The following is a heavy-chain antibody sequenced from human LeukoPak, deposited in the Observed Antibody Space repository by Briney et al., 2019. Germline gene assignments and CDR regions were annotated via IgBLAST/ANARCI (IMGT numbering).Heavy chain of an antibody. J-gene: IGHJ5*02. CDR2: INSDGSST. V-gene: IGHV3-74*01. CDR3: ARDRLVGDFGVARAGYNWFDP. CDR1: GFTFSSYW. Sequence: GGSLRLSCAASGFTFSSYWMHWVRQAPGKGLVWVPRINSDGSSTSYADSVKGRFTISRDNAKNTLYLQMNSLRAEDTAVYYCARDRLVGDFGVARAGYNWFDPWGQGTLVTVSS. D-gene: IGHD3-3*01.